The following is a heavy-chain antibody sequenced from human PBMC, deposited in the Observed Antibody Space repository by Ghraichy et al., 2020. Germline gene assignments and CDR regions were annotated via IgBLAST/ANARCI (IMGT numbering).Heavy chain of an antibody. CDR2: IYSGGST. CDR1: GFTVSSFY. J-gene: IGHJ2*01. CDR3: ARDGDYERLGYFDL. D-gene: IGHD4-17*01. V-gene: IGHV3-66*01. Sequence: GGSLRLSCAASGFTVSSFYMNWVRQAPGKGLEWVSVIYSGGSTYYADSLKDRFTISRDNSKNTLYLQMNSLRAEDTAVYYCARDGDYERLGYFDLWGRGTLVTVSS.